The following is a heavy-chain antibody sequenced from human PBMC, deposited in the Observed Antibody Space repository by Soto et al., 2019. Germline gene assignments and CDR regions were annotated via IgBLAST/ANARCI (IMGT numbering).Heavy chain of an antibody. CDR2: IYSGGST. CDR1: GFLVSRNY. CDR3: ARDPYTSDWAPNLDY. J-gene: IGHJ4*02. Sequence: LRLSCEASGFLVSRNYLNWVRQAPGKGLEWVSGIYSGGSTYYADSVRGRFTMSRDNSKNTIYLQMNSLRAGDTAVYYCARDPYTSDWAPNLDYWGQGTLVTVSS. D-gene: IGHD6-19*01. V-gene: IGHV3-66*01.